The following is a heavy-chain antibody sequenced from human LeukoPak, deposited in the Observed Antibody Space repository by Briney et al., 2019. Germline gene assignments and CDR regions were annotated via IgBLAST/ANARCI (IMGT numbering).Heavy chain of an antibody. CDR1: GYTFTGYY. CDR3: ANSGRGGTYFDG. Sequence: TSVKVSCKASGYTFTGYYMHWVRQAPGQGLEWMGWINPNSGDTNYAQKFQGRVTMTRDTSISTAYMELSRLRSDDTAVYYCANSGRGGTYFDGWGQGTLVTVSS. V-gene: IGHV1-2*02. CDR2: INPNSGDT. J-gene: IGHJ4*02. D-gene: IGHD2-15*01.